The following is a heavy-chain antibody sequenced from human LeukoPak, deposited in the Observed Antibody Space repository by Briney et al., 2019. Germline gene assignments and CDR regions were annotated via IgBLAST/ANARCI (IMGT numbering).Heavy chain of an antibody. CDR2: IYTTGTT. CDR1: GGSINSGSYY. Sequence: SETLSLTCTVSGGSINSGSYYWNWVRQSAGKGLEWIGHIYTTGTTNCSPSLKSRVTISLDTSKNQFSLNLNSVTAADTAVYYCARCTSTSCYNFDYWGQGTLVTVSP. D-gene: IGHD2-2*02. V-gene: IGHV4-61*09. CDR3: ARCTSTSCYNFDY. J-gene: IGHJ4*02.